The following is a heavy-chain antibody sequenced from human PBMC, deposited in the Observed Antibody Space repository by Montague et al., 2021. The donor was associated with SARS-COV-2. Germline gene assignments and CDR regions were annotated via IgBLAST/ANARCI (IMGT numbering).Heavy chain of an antibody. J-gene: IGHJ4*02. CDR1: GFSLNTSGMC. Sequence: PALVKPTQTLTLTCTFSGFSLNTSGMCVSWIRQPPGKALEWLALIDWDEDQYYSTSLKTRLTISNDTSKNQVVLTMTNMDPIDTATYYCARSYGDYRDSYLDDWGQGTLVTVSS. CDR3: ARSYGDYRDSYLDD. D-gene: IGHD4-17*01. CDR2: IDWDEDQ. V-gene: IGHV2-70*01.